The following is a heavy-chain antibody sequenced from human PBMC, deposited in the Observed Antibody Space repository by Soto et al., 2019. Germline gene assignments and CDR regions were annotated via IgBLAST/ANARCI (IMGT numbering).Heavy chain of an antibody. CDR2: IIPMFGTA. CDR1: GGTFSTDS. Sequence: QVQLVQSGAEVKKPGSSVKVSCKASGGTFSTDSISWVRQAPGQGLEWMGGIIPMFGTANNAQKFQGRVTITADESTSTAYLELSSLRSEAPAVYFCAREIDGYYGMDVWGQGTTVTVAS. V-gene: IGHV1-69*12. J-gene: IGHJ6*02. CDR3: AREIDGYYGMDV.